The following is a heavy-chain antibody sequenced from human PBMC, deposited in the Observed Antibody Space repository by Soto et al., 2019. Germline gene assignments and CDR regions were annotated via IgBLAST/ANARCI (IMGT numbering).Heavy chain of an antibody. CDR3: ARGRWESSSWYLYYYYGMDV. Sequence: SEPLSLTCAVYGGSFSGYYWSWIRQPPGKGLEWIGEINHSGSTNYNPSLKSRVTISVDTSKNQFSLKLSSVTAADTAVYYCARGRWESSSWYLYYYYGMDVWGQGTTVTVSS. CDR1: GGSFSGYY. J-gene: IGHJ6*02. V-gene: IGHV4-34*01. D-gene: IGHD6-13*01. CDR2: INHSGST.